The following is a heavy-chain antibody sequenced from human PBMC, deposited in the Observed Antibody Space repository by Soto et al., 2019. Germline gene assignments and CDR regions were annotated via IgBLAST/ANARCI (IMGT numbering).Heavy chain of an antibody. D-gene: IGHD3-22*01. CDR2: INHSGST. CDR1: GGNFRGYY. J-gene: IGHJ6*02. V-gene: IGHV4-34*01. Sequence: SETQSLTCTFYGGNFRGYYWSWIRQPPGKGLEWIGEINHSGSTNYNPSLKSRVTISVDTSKNQFSLKLSSVTAADTAVYYCARFSDSSGFYDEVYGMDVWGQGTTVTVSS. CDR3: ARFSDSSGFYDEVYGMDV.